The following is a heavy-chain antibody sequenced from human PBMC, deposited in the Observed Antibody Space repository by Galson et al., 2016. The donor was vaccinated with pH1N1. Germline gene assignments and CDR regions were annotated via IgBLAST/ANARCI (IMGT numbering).Heavy chain of an antibody. Sequence: SVKVSCKASEGKFSSYAFTWVRQAPGQGLEWMGGITGMFGTANYAQKFQGRVTITTDELTSTAYLELRSLKSDDTAVYYSARGNYYYENTYDYWGQGTLVTVSS. V-gene: IGHV1-69*05. CDR3: ARGNYYYENTYDY. CDR1: EGKFSSYA. J-gene: IGHJ4*02. D-gene: IGHD3-22*01. CDR2: ITGMFGTA.